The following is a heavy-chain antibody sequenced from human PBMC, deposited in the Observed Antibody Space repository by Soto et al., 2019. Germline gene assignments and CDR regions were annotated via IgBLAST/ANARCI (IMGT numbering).Heavy chain of an antibody. CDR1: GASISRGGYY. CDR2: VYPSGST. D-gene: IGHD6-6*01. Sequence: PSETLSLTCTVSGASISRGGYYWTWIRQHPGKGLEWIGYVYPSGSTHYNPSLKSRVIMSVDISKNQFSLNLTSVTAADTAVYYRERQVSPLLVDLWGQGILVTVSS. J-gene: IGHJ1*01. CDR3: ERQVSPLLVDL. V-gene: IGHV4-31*03.